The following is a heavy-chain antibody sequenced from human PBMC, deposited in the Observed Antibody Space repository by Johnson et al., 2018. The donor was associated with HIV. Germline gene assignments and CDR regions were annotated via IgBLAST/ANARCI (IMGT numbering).Heavy chain of an antibody. D-gene: IGHD3-16*01. Sequence: QVQLVESGGGVVQPGRSLRLSCVASGFTFSTYGMHWVRQAPGKGLEWVAFIRYDGSTNYYTDSVKGQFTISRDNSKNTLYLQMNSLRAEDTAVYYCAKDKGVWGFDAFDIWGQGTMVTVSS. CDR2: IRYDGSTN. CDR1: GFTFSTYG. CDR3: AKDKGVWGFDAFDI. V-gene: IGHV3-30*02. J-gene: IGHJ3*02.